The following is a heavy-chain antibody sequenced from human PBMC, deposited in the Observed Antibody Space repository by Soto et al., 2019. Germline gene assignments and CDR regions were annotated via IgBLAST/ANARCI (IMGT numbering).Heavy chain of an antibody. CDR2: ISYDGSNK. D-gene: IGHD3-10*01. Sequence: PGGSLRLSCAASGFTFSSYAMHWVRQAPGKGLEWVAVISYDGSNKYYADSVKGRFTISRDNSKNTLYLQMNSLRAEDTAVYYCASSAVSAFDIWGQGTMVTVSS. CDR3: ASSAVSAFDI. J-gene: IGHJ3*02. CDR1: GFTFSSYA. V-gene: IGHV3-30-3*01.